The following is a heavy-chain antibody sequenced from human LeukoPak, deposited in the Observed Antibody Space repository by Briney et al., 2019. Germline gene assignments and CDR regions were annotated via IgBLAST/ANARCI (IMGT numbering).Heavy chain of an antibody. CDR1: GFTFRSYS. D-gene: IGHD6-13*01. V-gene: IGHV3-74*01. J-gene: IGHJ4*02. CDR3: IRDASSIFDY. Sequence: GGSLRLSCEASGFTFRSYSMNWVRQAPGTGLVWVSLINRDGRNTGYADYVKGRFTITRDNTKNMVYLQMNSLRAEDTAVYYCIRDASSIFDYWGQGTLVTVSS. CDR2: INRDGRNT.